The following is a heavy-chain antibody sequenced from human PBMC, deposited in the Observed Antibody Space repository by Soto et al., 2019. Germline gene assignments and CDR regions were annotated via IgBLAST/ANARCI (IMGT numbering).Heavy chain of an antibody. J-gene: IGHJ4*02. CDR3: ARAPVIAARPIQFDY. V-gene: IGHV4-34*01. Sequence: QVQLQQWGAGLLKPSETLSLTCAVYGGSFSGYYWSWIRQPPGKGLEWIGEINHSGSTNYNPSLKSRVTISVDTSKNQFSLKLSSVTAADTAVYYCARAPVIAARPIQFDYWGQGPLVTVSS. CDR1: GGSFSGYY. CDR2: INHSGST. D-gene: IGHD6-6*01.